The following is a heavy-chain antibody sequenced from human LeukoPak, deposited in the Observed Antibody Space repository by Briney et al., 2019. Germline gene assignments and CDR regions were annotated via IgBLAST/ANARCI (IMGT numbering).Heavy chain of an antibody. V-gene: IGHV3-33*08. D-gene: IGHD5-18*01. CDR3: ARGSYGPKHYYYYYGMDV. CDR2: IWYDGSNK. J-gene: IGHJ6*02. CDR1: GFTFSSYG. Sequence: GRSLRLSCAASGFTFSSYGMHWVRQAPGKGLEWVAVIWYDGSNKYYADSVKGRFTISRDNSKNTLYLQMNSLRAEDTAVYYCARGSYGPKHYYYYYGMDVWGQGTTVTVSS.